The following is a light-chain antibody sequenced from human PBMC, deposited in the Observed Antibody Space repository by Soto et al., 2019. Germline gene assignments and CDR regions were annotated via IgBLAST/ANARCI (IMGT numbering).Light chain of an antibody. V-gene: IGKV1-39*01. CDR2: AAS. Sequence: DIQMTQSPSSVSASXGDRVSIVSRTRVSICIRLDRYQQKPGQASRIRXXAASRLQSGVPSRFSGTGSGTDFTLTISSLQPEDFAIYYCQQTFGKPLVTFGQGTRLEI. J-gene: IGKJ5*01. CDR1: VSICIR. CDR3: QQTFGKPLVT.